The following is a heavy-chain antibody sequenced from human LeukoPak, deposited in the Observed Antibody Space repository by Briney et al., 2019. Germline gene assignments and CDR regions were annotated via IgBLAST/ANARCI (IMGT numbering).Heavy chain of an antibody. CDR1: GYSFTSYW. Sequence: GESLKISCKTSGYSFTSYWIGWVRQMPGKGLEWMASIYPGDSDTTYSPSFQGHVTISADKSISTAYLQWSSLKASDTAMYYCARSSDSSGYYDYFDYWGQGTLVTVSS. CDR3: ARSSDSSGYYDYFDY. V-gene: IGHV5-51*01. CDR2: IYPGDSDT. J-gene: IGHJ4*02. D-gene: IGHD3-22*01.